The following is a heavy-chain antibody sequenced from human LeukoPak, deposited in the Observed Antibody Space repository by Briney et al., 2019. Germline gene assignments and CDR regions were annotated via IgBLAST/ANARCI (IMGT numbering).Heavy chain of an antibody. CDR3: AKCAGSYYYDSSGYYGDY. J-gene: IGHJ4*02. CDR1: GFAFSSYA. CDR2: ISGSGGST. V-gene: IGHV3-23*01. D-gene: IGHD3-22*01. Sequence: GGSLRLSCAASGFAFSSYAMSWVRQAPGKGLEWVSAISGSGGSTYYADSVKGRFTISRDNSKNTLYLQMNSLRAEDTAVYYCAKCAGSYYYDSSGYYGDYWGQGTLVTVSS.